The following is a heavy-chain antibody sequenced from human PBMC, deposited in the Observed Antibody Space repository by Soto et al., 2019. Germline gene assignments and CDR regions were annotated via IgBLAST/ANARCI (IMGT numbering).Heavy chain of an antibody. D-gene: IGHD4-17*01. V-gene: IGHV1-69*13. CDR3: ARDRGGDYVRYWFDP. CDR2: IIPIFGTA. Sequence: SVKVSCKASGGTFSSYAISWVRQAPGQGLEWMGGIIPIFGTANYAQKFQGRVTITADESTSTAYMELSSLRSGDTAVYYCARDRGGDYVRYWFDPWGQGTLVTVSS. J-gene: IGHJ5*02. CDR1: GGTFSSYA.